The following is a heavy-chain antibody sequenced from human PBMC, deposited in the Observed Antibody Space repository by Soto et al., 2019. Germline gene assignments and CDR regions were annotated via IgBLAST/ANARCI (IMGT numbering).Heavy chain of an antibody. J-gene: IGHJ6*03. CDR2: IKSKTDGGTT. CDR1: GFTFSNAW. V-gene: IGHV3-15*01. D-gene: IGHD3-3*01. Sequence: GGSLRLSCAASGFTFSNAWMSWVRQAPGKGLEWVGRIKSKTDGGTTDYAAPVKGRFTISRDDSKNTLYLQMNSLKTEDTAVYYCTTARLRFLEWLSRPYYYYMDVWGKGTTVTVSS. CDR3: TTARLRFLEWLSRPYYYYMDV.